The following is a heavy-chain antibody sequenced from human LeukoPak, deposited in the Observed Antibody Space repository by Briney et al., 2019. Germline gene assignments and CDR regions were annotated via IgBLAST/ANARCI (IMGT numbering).Heavy chain of an antibody. V-gene: IGHV3-21*01. CDR3: ARDRRGYDFWSGYDY. CDR1: GFTFSSYS. J-gene: IGHJ4*02. Sequence: GGSLRLSCAASGFTFSSYSMNWVRQAPGKGLEWVSSISSSSSYIYYADSVNGRFTISRGNAKNSLYLQMNSLRAEDTAVYYCARDRRGYDFWSGYDYWGQGTLVTVSS. D-gene: IGHD3-3*01. CDR2: ISSSSSYI.